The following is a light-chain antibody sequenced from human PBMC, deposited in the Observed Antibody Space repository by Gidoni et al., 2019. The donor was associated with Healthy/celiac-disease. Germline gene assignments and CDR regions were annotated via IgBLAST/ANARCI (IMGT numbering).Light chain of an antibody. CDR3: QQLNSYSYT. CDR2: AAS. V-gene: IGKV1-9*01. CDR1: QGISSY. J-gene: IGKJ2*01. Sequence: DIQLTQSPSFLSASVGDRVTITCRASQGISSYLAWYQQKPGKAPKLLIYAASTLQSGVPSRFSGSGSGTEFTLTISSLQPEDFATYYCQQLNSYSYTFXQXTKLXIK.